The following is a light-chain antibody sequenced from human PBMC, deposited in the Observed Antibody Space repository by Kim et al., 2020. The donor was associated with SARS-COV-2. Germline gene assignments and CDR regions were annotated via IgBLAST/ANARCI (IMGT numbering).Light chain of an antibody. CDR2: DAS. CDR1: QDISNF. Sequence: SASAGDRVTITCQASQDISNFLSWYQHKPGKAPKLLIYDASSSQTGVPSRFNGSGSGTDFTITISSLQAEDIATYYCQQYDSLPFTFGQGTKLEI. V-gene: IGKV1-33*01. J-gene: IGKJ2*01. CDR3: QQYDSLPFT.